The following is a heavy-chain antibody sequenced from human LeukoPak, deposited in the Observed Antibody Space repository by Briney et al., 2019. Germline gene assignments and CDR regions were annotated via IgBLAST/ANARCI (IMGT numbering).Heavy chain of an antibody. CDR1: GGSISSGGYS. CDR3: ARLQRRYCSSTSCYLNWFDP. CDR2: IYHSGST. D-gene: IGHD2-2*01. Sequence: SQTLSLTCAVSGGSISSGGYSWSWIRQPPGKGLEWIGYIYHSGSTYYNPSLKSRVTTSVDRSKNQFSPKLSSVTAADTAVYYCARLQRRYCSSTSCYLNWFDPWGQGTLVTVSS. J-gene: IGHJ5*02. V-gene: IGHV4-30-2*01.